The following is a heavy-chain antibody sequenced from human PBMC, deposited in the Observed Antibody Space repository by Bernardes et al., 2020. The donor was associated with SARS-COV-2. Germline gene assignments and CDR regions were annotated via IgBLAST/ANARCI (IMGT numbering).Heavy chain of an antibody. CDR1: GYRFTTYG. Sequence: ASVNVSCKSSGYRFTTYGISWVRQAPGQGLDWMGWISAYSGYTKYAQKLQGRVTITTETSTSTAYMELRSLRSDDTAVYYCARVVDTTMVAWFDPWGQGTLVTVSS. V-gene: IGHV1-18*04. CDR3: ARVVDTTMVAWFDP. CDR2: ISAYSGYT. J-gene: IGHJ5*02. D-gene: IGHD5-18*01.